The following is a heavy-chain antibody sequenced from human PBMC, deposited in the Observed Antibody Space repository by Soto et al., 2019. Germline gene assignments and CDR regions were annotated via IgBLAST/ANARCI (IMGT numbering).Heavy chain of an antibody. V-gene: IGHV3-74*01. CDR3: VRGNSGYGNFDY. J-gene: IGHJ4*02. CDR1: GFTFSSYW. D-gene: IGHD5-12*01. CDR2: MFSDASST. Sequence: EVKLVESGGGLVQPGGSLRLSCEAPGFTFSSYWMHWVRQAPGKGLVWVSRMFSDASSTYYADSVKGRFTISRDNAKNTLYLHMNSLRVEDTAVYFCVRGNSGYGNFDYWGQGTLVTVSS.